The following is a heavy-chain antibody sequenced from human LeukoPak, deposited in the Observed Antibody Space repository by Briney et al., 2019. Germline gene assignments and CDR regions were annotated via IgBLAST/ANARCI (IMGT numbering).Heavy chain of an antibody. Sequence: GGSLRLSCAASGFTFDDYTMHWVRQAPGKGLEWVSSISSSSSYIYYADSVKGRFTISRDNAKNSLYLQMNSLRAEDTAVYYCARGGIAARPGFDYWGQGTLVTVSS. CDR3: ARGGIAARPGFDY. D-gene: IGHD6-6*01. CDR2: ISSSSSYI. J-gene: IGHJ4*02. CDR1: GFTFDDYT. V-gene: IGHV3-21*01.